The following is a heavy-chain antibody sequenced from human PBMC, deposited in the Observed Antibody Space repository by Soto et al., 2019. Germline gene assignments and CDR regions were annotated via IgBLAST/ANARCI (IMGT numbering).Heavy chain of an antibody. CDR1: QYNFMNFW. D-gene: IGHD3-9*01. CDR2: IFPADSDT. CDR3: TAILTSAMDV. V-gene: IGHV5-51*01. J-gene: IGHJ6*02. Sequence: GESLKISCKGSQYNFMNFWVGWVRQMPGKGLEWMGIIFPADSDTRFSPSFQGRVTMSVDKSTYTAYLQWSSLEASDTAIYYCTAILTSAMDVWGQGTPVTVSS.